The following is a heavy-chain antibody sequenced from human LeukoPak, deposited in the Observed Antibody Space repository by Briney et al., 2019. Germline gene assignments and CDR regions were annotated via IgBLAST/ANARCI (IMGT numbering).Heavy chain of an antibody. J-gene: IGHJ4*01. V-gene: IGHV4-4*07. CDR3: ARGDSNDGYLFDC. CDR1: GGFISSYY. CDR2: LYTTGTS. Sequence: SETLSLTCIVSGGFISSYYWNWIRQPAGKGLEWIGRLYTTGTSNYNPSLKSRVTMSLDTSKNQFSLKLSSVTAADTAVYYCARGDSNDGYLFDCWGHGTLVTVSS. D-gene: IGHD5-24*01.